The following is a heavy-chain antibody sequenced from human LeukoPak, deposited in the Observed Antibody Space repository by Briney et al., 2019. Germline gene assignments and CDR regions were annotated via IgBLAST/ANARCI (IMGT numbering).Heavy chain of an antibody. J-gene: IGHJ5*02. D-gene: IGHD3-3*01. Sequence: GGSLRLSCAASGFSVRDYAMHWVRKAPGKGLEWVAVMSYEETYKNYAEAVKGRFTISGDDSKNTLFLQMSSLRPEDTAVYYCARDFGVIRRSWGQGTLVSVSS. CDR1: GFSVRDYA. CDR2: MSYEETYK. CDR3: ARDFGVIRRS. V-gene: IGHV3-30-3*01.